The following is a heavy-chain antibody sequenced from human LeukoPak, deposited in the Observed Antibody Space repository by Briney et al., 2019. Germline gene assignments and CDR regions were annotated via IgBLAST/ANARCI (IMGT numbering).Heavy chain of an antibody. Sequence: SETLSLTCTVSGGSISSDYWSWIRQPPGKGLEWIGYIYYSGSTNYNPSLKSRVTISVDTSKNQFSLKLSSVTAADTAVYYCARGGYTRGGFDYWGQGTLVTVSS. CDR2: IYYSGST. J-gene: IGHJ4*02. CDR1: GGSISSDY. D-gene: IGHD5-24*01. CDR3: ARGGYTRGGFDY. V-gene: IGHV4-59*01.